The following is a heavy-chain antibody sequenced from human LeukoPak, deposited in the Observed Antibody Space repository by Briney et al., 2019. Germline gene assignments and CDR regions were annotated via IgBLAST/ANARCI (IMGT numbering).Heavy chain of an antibody. Sequence: PSETLSLTCTVSGGSISSYYWSWIRQPAGKGLEWIGRIYTSGSTNYNPSLKSRVTMSVDTSKNQFSLKLSSVTAADTAVYYCAGPGIDYDSSGYYSPDAFDIWGQGTMVTVSS. D-gene: IGHD3-22*01. CDR2: IYTSGST. J-gene: IGHJ3*02. CDR1: GGSISSYY. V-gene: IGHV4-4*07. CDR3: AGPGIDYDSSGYYSPDAFDI.